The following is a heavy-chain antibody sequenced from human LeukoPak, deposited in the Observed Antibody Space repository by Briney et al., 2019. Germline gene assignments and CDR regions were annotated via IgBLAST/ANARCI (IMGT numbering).Heavy chain of an antibody. V-gene: IGHV3-30*03. CDR2: ISYDGSNK. J-gene: IGHJ4*02. CDR3: TTWGSSWSHY. CDR1: GFTFSNYG. Sequence: GGSLRLSCAASGFTFSNYGMHWVRQAPGKGLEWVAVISYDGSNKYYADSVKGRFTISIDNSKNTLYLQMNSLRAEDTAVYYCTTWGSSWSHYWGQGTLVTVSS. D-gene: IGHD6-13*01.